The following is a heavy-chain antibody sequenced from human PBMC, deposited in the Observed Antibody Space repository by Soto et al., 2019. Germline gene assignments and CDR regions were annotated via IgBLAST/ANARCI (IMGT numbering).Heavy chain of an antibody. V-gene: IGHV3-23*01. J-gene: IGHJ4*02. Sequence: EVQLLESGGGLVQPGGSLRLSCAASGFTFSSYAMSWVRQAPGKGLEWVSAISGSGGSIYYADSVKGRFTISRDNSKNTLYLQMNSLRAEDTAVYYCAKDYPGYCTNGVCFDYWGQGTLVTVSS. CDR3: AKDYPGYCTNGVCFDY. CDR2: ISGSGGSI. CDR1: GFTFSSYA. D-gene: IGHD2-8*01.